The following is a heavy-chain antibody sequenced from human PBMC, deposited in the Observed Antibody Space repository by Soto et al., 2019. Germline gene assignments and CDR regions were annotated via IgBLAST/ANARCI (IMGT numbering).Heavy chain of an antibody. CDR3: ARAVNSYSSPFGY. CDR2: ISWNSVSI. D-gene: IGHD6-13*01. V-gene: IGHV3-9*01. Sequence: GGSLRLSCAASGFTFDDSGMHWVRQAPGRGLEWVSGISWNSVSIGYADSVKGRFTISRDNAKNSLYLQMNSLRAEDTALYYCARAVNSYSSPFGYWGQGTLVTVSS. CDR1: GFTFDDSG. J-gene: IGHJ4*02.